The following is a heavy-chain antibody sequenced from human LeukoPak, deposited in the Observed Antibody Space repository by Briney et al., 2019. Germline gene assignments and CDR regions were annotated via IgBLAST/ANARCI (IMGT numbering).Heavy chain of an antibody. J-gene: IGHJ4*02. D-gene: IGHD2-15*01. CDR2: ISSSSSYI. CDR3: ARDAPPVTAAPFDY. CDR1: GFTFGSYS. Sequence: PGGSLRLSCAASGFTFGSYSMNWVRQAPGKGLEWVSSISSSSSYIYYADSVKGRFTISRDDAKNSLYLQMNSLRAEDTAVYYCARDAPPVTAAPFDYWGQGTLVTVSS. V-gene: IGHV3-21*01.